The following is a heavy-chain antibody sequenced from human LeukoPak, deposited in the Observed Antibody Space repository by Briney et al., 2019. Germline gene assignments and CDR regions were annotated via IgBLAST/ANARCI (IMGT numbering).Heavy chain of an antibody. Sequence: SETLSLTCGVSGYSISRGSYWAWIRQPPGKGLEWIGTIYHTGSTYYNPSLESRVTISVDTSKDEFSLNLNSVTAADTAVYYCARAGWIITSGIDYWGQGALVTVSS. D-gene: IGHD3-10*01. CDR3: ARAGWIITSGIDY. V-gene: IGHV4-38-2*01. CDR1: GYSISRGSY. CDR2: IYHTGST. J-gene: IGHJ4*02.